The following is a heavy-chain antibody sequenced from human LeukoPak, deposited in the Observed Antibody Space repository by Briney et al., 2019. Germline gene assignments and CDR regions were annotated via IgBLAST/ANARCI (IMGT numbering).Heavy chain of an antibody. D-gene: IGHD1-26*01. CDR1: SGSVSSGSYY. CDR2: IDYSGST. CDR3: AGGVRMGAYSGFRH. V-gene: IGHV4-61*01. J-gene: IGHJ1*01. Sequence: SETLSLTCTVSSGSVSSGSYYWSWIRQPPGKGLEWIGYIDYSGSTNYNPSLKSRVTISVDTSKNQFSLKLNSVTAADTALYYCAGGVRMGAYSGFRHWGQGTLVTVSS.